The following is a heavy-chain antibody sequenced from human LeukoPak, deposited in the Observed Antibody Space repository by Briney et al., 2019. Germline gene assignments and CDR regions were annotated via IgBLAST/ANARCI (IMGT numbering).Heavy chain of an antibody. D-gene: IGHD1-26*01. V-gene: IGHV3-7*05. CDR2: IQQDGSEK. CDR1: GFTFSSYW. Sequence: QPGGSLRLSCAASGFTFSSYWMIWVRQAPGKGLEWVANIQQDGSEKYYVDSVKGRFTISRDKAKNSLYLQMNSLRAEDTAVYYCARNPPRYFNWGQGTLVTVSS. J-gene: IGHJ4*02. CDR3: ARNPPRYFN.